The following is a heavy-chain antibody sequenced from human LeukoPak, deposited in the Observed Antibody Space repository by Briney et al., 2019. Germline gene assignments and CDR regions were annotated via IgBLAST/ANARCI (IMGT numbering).Heavy chain of an antibody. CDR2: IYFSGST. J-gene: IGHJ4*02. Sequence: SKTLSLTCTVSGGSISTYYWSWIRQSPGKGLEWIGYIYFSGSTNYNPSLKSRVTISVDTSKNQFSLKLTSLTAADTAVYYCARDLLTGVLDYWGQGTLVTVSS. D-gene: IGHD3-9*01. CDR3: ARDLLTGVLDY. CDR1: GGSISTYY. V-gene: IGHV4-59*01.